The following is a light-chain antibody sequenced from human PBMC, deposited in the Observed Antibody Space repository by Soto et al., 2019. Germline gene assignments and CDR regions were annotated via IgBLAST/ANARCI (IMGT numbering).Light chain of an antibody. Sequence: QSVLTQPPSASGTPGQRVTISCSGSSFNIGSNYVYWYQQLPGTAPKLLIYRNNQRPSGVPVRFSGSKSGTSASLAISGLRSEDEADYYCAAWDDSLSGRDVVFGGGTKLTVL. V-gene: IGLV1-47*01. J-gene: IGLJ2*01. CDR1: SFNIGSNY. CDR3: AAWDDSLSGRDVV. CDR2: RNN.